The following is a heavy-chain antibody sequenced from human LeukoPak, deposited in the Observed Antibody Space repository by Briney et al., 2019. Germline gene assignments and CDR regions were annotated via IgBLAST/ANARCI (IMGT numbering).Heavy chain of an antibody. V-gene: IGHV3-13*01. D-gene: IGHD6-19*01. CDR2: IGSGGYT. Sequence: GGSLRLSCVVSGFTFKDYDIYWVRQTTGKGLEWVSAIGSGGYTYYADSVRGRFTISREDAETSLSLQMNNLRAEDTAVYYCVRQPDSGRYGFDHWGQGTLVTVSS. J-gene: IGHJ4*02. CDR3: VRQPDSGRYGFDH. CDR1: GFTFKDYD.